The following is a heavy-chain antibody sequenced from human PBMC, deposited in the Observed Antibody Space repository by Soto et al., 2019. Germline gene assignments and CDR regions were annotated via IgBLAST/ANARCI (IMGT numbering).Heavy chain of an antibody. CDR3: AREVKYSGYDPPLYYYYYYMDV. J-gene: IGHJ6*03. CDR1: GGTFSSYT. Sequence: GASVKVSCKASGGTFSSYTISWVRQAPGQGLEWMGRIIPILGIANYAQKFQGRVTITADKSTSTAYMELSSLRSEDTAVYYCAREVKYSGYDPPLYYYYYYMDVWGKGTTVTVSS. D-gene: IGHD5-12*01. V-gene: IGHV1-69*04. CDR2: IIPILGIA.